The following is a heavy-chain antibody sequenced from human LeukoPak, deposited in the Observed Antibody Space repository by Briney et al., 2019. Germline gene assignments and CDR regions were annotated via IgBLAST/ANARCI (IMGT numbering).Heavy chain of an antibody. V-gene: IGHV3-15*01. Sequence: PGGSLRLSCAASGFILSTYTMNWVRQAPGKGLEWVGRIKSKTDGGTADYAAPVKGRFTISRDDSKTTLYLQMNDLKTEDTAVYYCTTVMITFGGVIPNYWGQGTLVTVSS. CDR3: TTVMITFGGVIPNY. CDR1: GFILSTYT. CDR2: IKSKTDGGTA. D-gene: IGHD3-16*02. J-gene: IGHJ4*02.